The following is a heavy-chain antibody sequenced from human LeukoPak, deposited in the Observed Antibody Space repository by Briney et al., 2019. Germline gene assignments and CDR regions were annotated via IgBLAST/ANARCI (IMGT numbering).Heavy chain of an antibody. D-gene: IGHD2-21*01. CDR3: ATAPTEDGDGSSPGY. J-gene: IGHJ4*02. CDR2: ISSSGSDT. V-gene: IGHV3-11*04. CDR1: IFTFRDRF. Sequence: PGGSLRLSCAASIFTFRDRFMSWIRQPPGKGLEWVSYISSSGSDTYYSDSVNGRFTVSSDNAQNSLFLQMNSLRAEDTAVYYCATAPTEDGDGSSPGYWGQGTLVTVSS.